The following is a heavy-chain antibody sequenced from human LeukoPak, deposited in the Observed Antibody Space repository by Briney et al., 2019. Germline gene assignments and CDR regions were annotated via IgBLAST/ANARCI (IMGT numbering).Heavy chain of an antibody. CDR3: ASQKYDFWSGYYVVDAFDI. CDR1: GGSISSSSYY. CDR2: IYYSGST. V-gene: IGHV4-39*01. Sequence: SETLSLTCTVSGGSISSSSYYWGWIRQPPGKGLEWIGSIYYSGSTYYNPSLKSRVTISVDTSKNQFSLKLSSVTAADTAVYYCASQKYDFWSGYYVVDAFDIWGQGTMVTVSS. D-gene: IGHD3-3*01. J-gene: IGHJ3*02.